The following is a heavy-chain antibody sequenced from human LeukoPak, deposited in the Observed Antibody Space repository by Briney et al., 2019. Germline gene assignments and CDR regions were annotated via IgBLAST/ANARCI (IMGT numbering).Heavy chain of an antibody. V-gene: IGHV3-74*01. CDR2: IYSDGSSR. J-gene: IGHJ4*02. CDR1: GFTFSNYW. CDR3: VSASSHRIAAGGDY. D-gene: IGHD6-13*01. Sequence: QPGGSLRLSCAASGFTFSNYWMHWVRQAPGKGLVWVSRIYSDGSSRSYADSVKGRFTISRDNAKNTLYLQMNSLRVEDTAVYYCVSASSHRIAAGGDYWGQGTLVTVSS.